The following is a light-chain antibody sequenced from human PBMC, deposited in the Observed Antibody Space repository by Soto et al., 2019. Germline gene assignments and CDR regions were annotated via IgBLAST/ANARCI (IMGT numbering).Light chain of an antibody. V-gene: IGLV4-69*01. Sequence: QAVLTQSPSASASLGASVKLTCTLSSGHSDFAIAWHQQQPQKGPRYLMKLNSDDSHIKGDRIPDRFSGSSSGAERHLTISSLQSEDEADYYCQTWGTGIQVFGGGTKLTVL. CDR2: LNSDDSH. CDR3: QTWGTGIQV. J-gene: IGLJ2*01. CDR1: SGHSDFA.